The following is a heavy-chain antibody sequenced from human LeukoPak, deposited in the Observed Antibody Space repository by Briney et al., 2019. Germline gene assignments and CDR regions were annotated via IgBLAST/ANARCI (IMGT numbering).Heavy chain of an antibody. D-gene: IGHD3-16*01. CDR2: ISGSGGST. CDR1: GFTFSSYG. CDR3: AKGGLGGAPYYYYYYMDV. V-gene: IGHV3-23*01. J-gene: IGHJ6*03. Sequence: QAGGSLRLSCAASGFTFSSYGMSWVRQAPGKGLEWVSAISGSGGSTYYADSVKGRFTISRDNSKNTLYLQMNSLRAEDTAVYYCAKGGLGGAPYYYYYYMDVWGKGTTVTISS.